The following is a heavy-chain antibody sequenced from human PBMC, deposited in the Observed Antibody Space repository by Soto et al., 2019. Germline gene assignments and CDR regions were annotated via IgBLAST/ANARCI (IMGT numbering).Heavy chain of an antibody. D-gene: IGHD6-19*01. Sequence: GGSLRLSCAASGFTFSSYGMHWVRQAPGKGLEWVAVIWYDGSNKYYADSVKGRFTISRDNAKNTLYLQMNSLRAEDTAVYYCARVRYSSGLDVWGKGTTVTVSS. J-gene: IGHJ6*04. CDR1: GFTFSSYG. CDR3: ARVRYSSGLDV. CDR2: IWYDGSNK. V-gene: IGHV3-33*01.